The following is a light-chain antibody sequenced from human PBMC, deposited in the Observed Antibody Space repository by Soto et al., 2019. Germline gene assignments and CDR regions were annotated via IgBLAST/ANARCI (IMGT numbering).Light chain of an antibody. CDR3: QQYGTSPELT. CDR1: QSVSSSY. CDR2: GAS. V-gene: IGKV3-20*01. J-gene: IGKJ4*01. Sequence: EIVLTQSPGTLSLSPGDSATLSCRASQSVSSSYLAWYQQKPGQAPRLLIYGASSRATCIPDRFSGSGSGTDFTLTISRLEPEDFAVYYCQQYGTSPELTFGGGTKVEIE.